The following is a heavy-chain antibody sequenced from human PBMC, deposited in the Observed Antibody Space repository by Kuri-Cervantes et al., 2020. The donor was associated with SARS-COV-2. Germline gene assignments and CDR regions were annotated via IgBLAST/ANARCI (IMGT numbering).Heavy chain of an antibody. CDR3: ARRIMITFGGVIVQKRGAFDI. D-gene: IGHD3-16*02. CDR2: INHSGST. Sequence: SETLSLTCAVYGGSFSGYYWSWIRQPPGKGLEWIGEINHSGSTNYNPSLKSRVTISVDTSKNQFSLKLSSVTAADTAVYYCARRIMITFGGVIVQKRGAFDIWGQGTMVTVSS. V-gene: IGHV4-34*01. J-gene: IGHJ3*02. CDR1: GGSFSGYY.